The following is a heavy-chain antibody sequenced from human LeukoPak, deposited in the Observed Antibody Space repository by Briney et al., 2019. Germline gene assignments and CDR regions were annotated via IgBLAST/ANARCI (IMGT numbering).Heavy chain of an antibody. Sequence: GGSLRLSCAASGFTLSSYWMSWVRQAPGKGLEWVANIKLDGSEKYYVDSVKGRFTISRDNAKKSLYLQMNSLRDEDTAVYYCARNFGGGDSSGPYYWGQGSLVTVSS. J-gene: IGHJ4*02. CDR1: GFTLSSYW. CDR2: IKLDGSEK. D-gene: IGHD3-22*01. V-gene: IGHV3-7*01. CDR3: ARNFGGGDSSGPYY.